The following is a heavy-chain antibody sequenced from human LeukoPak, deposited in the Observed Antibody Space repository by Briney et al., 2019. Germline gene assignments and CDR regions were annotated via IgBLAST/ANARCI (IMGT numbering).Heavy chain of an antibody. CDR2: VDPEDGET. V-gene: IGHV1-69-2*01. Sequence: ASVKVSCKVSGYTFTDYYMHWVQQAPGKGLEWMGLVDPEDGETIYAEKFQGRVTITADTSTDTAYMELSSLRSEDTAVYYCARDYYDSGSYPPFDPWGQGTLVTVSS. CDR3: ARDYYDSGSYPPFDP. J-gene: IGHJ5*02. D-gene: IGHD3-10*01. CDR1: GYTFTDYY.